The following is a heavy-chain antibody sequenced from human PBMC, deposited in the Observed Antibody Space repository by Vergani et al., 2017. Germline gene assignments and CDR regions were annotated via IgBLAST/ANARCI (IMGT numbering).Heavy chain of an antibody. CDR1: GFTFGDYA. V-gene: IGHV3-49*03. Sequence: VQLVESGGGVVQPGGSLRLSCTASGFTFGDYAMSWFRQAPGKGLEWVGFIRSKAYGGTTEYAASVKGRFTISRDDSKSIAYLQMNSLKTEDTAVYYCTREGYSSGWYDYWGQGTLVTVSS. CDR2: IRSKAYGGTT. D-gene: IGHD6-19*01. CDR3: TREGYSSGWYDY. J-gene: IGHJ4*02.